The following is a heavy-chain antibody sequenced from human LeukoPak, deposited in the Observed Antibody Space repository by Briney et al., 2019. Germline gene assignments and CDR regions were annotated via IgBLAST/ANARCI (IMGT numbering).Heavy chain of an antibody. Sequence: ASVKVSCKASGGTFSSYAISWVRQAPGQGLEWMGGIIPIFGTANYAQKFQGRVTITADESTSTAYMELSSLRSEDTAVYYCARACTGSGYSYGYVKNYYYYMDVWGKGTTVTVSS. CDR1: GGTFSSYA. CDR2: IIPIFGTA. V-gene: IGHV1-69*13. D-gene: IGHD5-18*01. J-gene: IGHJ6*03. CDR3: ARACTGSGYSYGYVKNYYYYMDV.